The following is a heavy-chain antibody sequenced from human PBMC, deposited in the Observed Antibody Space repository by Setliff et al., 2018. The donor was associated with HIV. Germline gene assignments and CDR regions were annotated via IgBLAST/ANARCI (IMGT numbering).Heavy chain of an antibody. Sequence: SETLSLTCTVSGGSISSHYWSWIRQPPGKGLEWIGYIYYSGSTNYNPSLKSRVTISVDTSKNQFSLKLTSVTAADTAVYYCARGPSLQTTLFDYWGQGTLVTVSS. CDR2: IYYSGST. J-gene: IGHJ4*02. CDR3: ARGPSLQTTLFDY. CDR1: GGSISSHY. V-gene: IGHV4-59*11.